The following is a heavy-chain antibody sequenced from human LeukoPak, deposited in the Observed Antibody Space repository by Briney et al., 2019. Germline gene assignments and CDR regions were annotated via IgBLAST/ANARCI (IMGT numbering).Heavy chain of an antibody. CDR3: ARPLAVAGPEDYYYGMDV. Sequence: GGSLRLSCAASGFTFSSYSMNWVRQAPGKGLEWVSSISSSSSYIYYADSVKGRFTISRDNAKNSLYLQMNSLRAEDTAVYYCARPLAVAGPEDYYYGMDVWGQGTTVTVSS. CDR2: ISSSSSYI. CDR1: GFTFSSYS. J-gene: IGHJ6*02. D-gene: IGHD6-19*01. V-gene: IGHV3-21*01.